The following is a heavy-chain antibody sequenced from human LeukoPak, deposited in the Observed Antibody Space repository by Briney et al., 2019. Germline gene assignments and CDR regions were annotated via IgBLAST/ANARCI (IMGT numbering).Heavy chain of an antibody. CDR1: GGAISSGGYY. CDR3: ARGVLV. V-gene: IGHV4-31*03. J-gene: IGHJ4*02. CDR2: IYYSGST. Sequence: SETLSLTCTVSGGAISSGGYYWSWIRQHPGKGLEWNGRIYYSGSTSYNPSLKSRVTISVDTSQNQFSLRLSSVTAADTAVYYCARGVLVWGQGTLVTVSS.